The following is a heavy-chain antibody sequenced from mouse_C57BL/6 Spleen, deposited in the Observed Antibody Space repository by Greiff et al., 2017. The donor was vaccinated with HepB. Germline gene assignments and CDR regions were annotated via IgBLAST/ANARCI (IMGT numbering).Heavy chain of an antibody. J-gene: IGHJ3*01. CDR2: INPNNGGT. D-gene: IGHD2-4*01. V-gene: IGHV1-18*01. CDR1: GYTFTDYN. Sequence: EVKLQESGPELVKPGASVKIPCKASGYTFTDYNMDWVKQSHGKSLEWIGDINPNNGGTIYNQKFKGKATLTVDKSSSTAYMELRSLTSEDTAVYYCARGDDYFAYWGQGTLVTVSA. CDR3: ARGDDYFAY.